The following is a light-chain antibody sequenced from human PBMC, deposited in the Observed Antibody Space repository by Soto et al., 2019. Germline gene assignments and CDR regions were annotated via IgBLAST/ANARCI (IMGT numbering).Light chain of an antibody. J-gene: IGKJ4*01. Sequence: EIVLTQSPATLSLSPGERATLSCRASQSVSKYLAWYQQKPGQAPRLLIYDASSRATGIPARFSGSGSGTDFTLTISSLEPEDFAVYDCQQRTNWPLTFGGGTKVEI. CDR1: QSVSKY. CDR3: QQRTNWPLT. V-gene: IGKV3-11*01. CDR2: DAS.